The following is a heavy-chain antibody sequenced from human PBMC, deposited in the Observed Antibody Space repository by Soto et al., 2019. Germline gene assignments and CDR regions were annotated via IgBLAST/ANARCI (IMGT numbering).Heavy chain of an antibody. D-gene: IGHD3-22*01. CDR2: INAGNGNT. V-gene: IGHV1-3*01. J-gene: IGHJ3*02. CDR3: ARGKYSSGYYWDAFDI. CDR1: GYTFTSYA. Sequence: GASVKVSCKASGYTFTSYAMHWVRQAPGQRLEWMGWINAGNGNTKYSQKFQGRVTITRDTSASTACMELSSLRSEDTAVYYCARGKYSSGYYWDAFDIWGQGTMVTVSS.